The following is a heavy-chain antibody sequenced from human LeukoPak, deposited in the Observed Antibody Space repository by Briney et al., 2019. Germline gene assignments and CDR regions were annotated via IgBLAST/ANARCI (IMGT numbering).Heavy chain of an antibody. J-gene: IGHJ5*02. Sequence: ASVKVSCKASGYTFTSFGITWVRQAPGQGLEWMGWISAYNGNTNYAQKLQGRVTITADESTSTAYMELSSLRSEDTAVYYCARDGYSGSYEDWFDPWGQGTLVTVSS. D-gene: IGHD1-26*01. CDR1: GYTFTSFG. CDR2: ISAYNGNT. CDR3: ARDGYSGSYEDWFDP. V-gene: IGHV1-18*01.